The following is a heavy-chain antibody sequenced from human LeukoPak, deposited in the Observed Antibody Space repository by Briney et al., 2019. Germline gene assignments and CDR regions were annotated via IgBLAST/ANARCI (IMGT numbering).Heavy chain of an antibody. CDR1: GFTFDDYA. J-gene: IGHJ4*02. V-gene: IGHV3-49*04. CDR3: TGSFGELTFFDY. D-gene: IGHD3-10*01. CDR2: IRSKAYGGTT. Sequence: GGSLRLPCAASGFTFDDYAMHWVRQVPGKGLEWVGFIRSKAYGGTTENAASVKGRFTISRDDSKSIAYLQMNSLKTEDTAVYYCTGSFGELTFFDYWGLGTLVTVSS.